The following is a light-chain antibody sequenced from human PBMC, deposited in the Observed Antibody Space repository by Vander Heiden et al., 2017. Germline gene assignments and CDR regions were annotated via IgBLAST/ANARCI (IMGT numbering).Light chain of an antibody. CDR1: PNIRRSL. J-gene: IGKJ2*01. CDR3: QQYGGTYT. V-gene: IGKV3-20*01. Sequence: VLTQSPGTLSLSPGQRATLSCRANPNIRRSLLAWYQQKPGQAPRLLIHGTASRATDTPDRFSGRGSGTDFTLTISRLEPEDFAVYYCQQYGGTYTFGQGTKLEI. CDR2: GTA.